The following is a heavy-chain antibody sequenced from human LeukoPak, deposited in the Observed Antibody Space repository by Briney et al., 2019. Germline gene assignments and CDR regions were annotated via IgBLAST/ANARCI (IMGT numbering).Heavy chain of an antibody. V-gene: IGHV3-53*01. Sequence: GGSLRLSCAASGFTVSSNYMSWVRQAPGKGLEWVSVIYSGGSTYYADSVKGRFTISRDNSKNTLYLQMNSLRAEDTAVYYCARVNYYDSSGYYYSEYYFDYWGQGTLVTVS. D-gene: IGHD3-22*01. CDR2: IYSGGST. CDR3: ARVNYYDSSGYYYSEYYFDY. J-gene: IGHJ4*02. CDR1: GFTVSSNY.